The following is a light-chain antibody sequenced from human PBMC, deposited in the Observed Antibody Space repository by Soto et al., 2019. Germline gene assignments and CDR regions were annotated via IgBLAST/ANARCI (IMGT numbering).Light chain of an antibody. CDR3: QQYGGGPWT. CDR2: AAY. V-gene: IGKV3-20*01. Sequence: EIVLTQSPDPLSLSPGERATISCRASQSVPNNYLAWYMQKPGQATKFLISAAYNRATGIPDRFSGSGSGTDFTLTIRRLEPEDFAVFYCQQYGGGPWTFGQGTKVESK. J-gene: IGKJ1*01. CDR1: QSVPNNY.